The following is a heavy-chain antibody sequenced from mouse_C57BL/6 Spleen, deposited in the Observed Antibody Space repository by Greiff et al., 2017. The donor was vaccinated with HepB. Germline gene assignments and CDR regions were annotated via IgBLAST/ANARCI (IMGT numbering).Heavy chain of an antibody. J-gene: IGHJ2*01. Sequence: DVMLVESGGGLVKPGGSLKLSCAASGFTFSSYAMSWVRQTPEKRLEWVATISDGGSYTYYPDNVKGRFTISRDNAKNNLYLQMSHLKSEDTAMYYCAILYFDYWGQGTTLTVSS. CDR1: GFTFSSYA. CDR2: ISDGGSYT. V-gene: IGHV5-4*03. CDR3: AILYFDY.